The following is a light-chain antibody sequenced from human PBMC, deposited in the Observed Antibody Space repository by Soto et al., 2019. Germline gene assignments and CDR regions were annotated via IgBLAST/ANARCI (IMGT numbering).Light chain of an antibody. J-gene: IGLJ2*01. V-gene: IGLV2-14*01. CDR3: TSYTSSSTLVI. Sequence: QSVLTQPASVSGSPGQSITISCTGTSSDVGGYNYVSWYQQHPGKAPKLMIYEVSNRPSGVSNRFSGSKSGNTASLTNSGLQADDDANYYCTSYTSSSTLVIFGGGTKLTVL. CDR2: EVS. CDR1: SSDVGGYNY.